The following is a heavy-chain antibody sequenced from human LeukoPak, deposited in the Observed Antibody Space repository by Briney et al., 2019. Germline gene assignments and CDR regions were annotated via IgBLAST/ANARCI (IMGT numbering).Heavy chain of an antibody. Sequence: SGGSLRLSCAASGFTFSSYGMHWVRQAPGKGLEWVAFIRYDGSNKYYADSVKGRFTISRDNSKNTLYLQMNSLRAEDTAVYYCVLVGYHIGGTVDYWGQGTLVTVSS. D-gene: IGHD1/OR15-1a*01. CDR3: VLVGYHIGGTVDY. V-gene: IGHV3-30*02. J-gene: IGHJ4*02. CDR2: IRYDGSNK. CDR1: GFTFSSYG.